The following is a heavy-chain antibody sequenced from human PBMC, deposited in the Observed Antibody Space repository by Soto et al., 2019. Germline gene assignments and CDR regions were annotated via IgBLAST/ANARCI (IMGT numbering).Heavy chain of an antibody. CDR3: ARDPRPPSGWLGFWEYGMDV. D-gene: IGHD3-3*01. V-gene: IGHV1-2*02. J-gene: IGHJ6*02. CDR1: GDTFTANY. CDR2: INPKSGGT. Sequence: ASVKVSCKASGDTFTANYIHWVRQAPGQGFEWMGWINPKSGGTKYPQKFQGRVTMTRDTSVTTAYMELYRLTSDDTAVYYCARDPRPPSGWLGFWEYGMDVWGQGTTVTVSS.